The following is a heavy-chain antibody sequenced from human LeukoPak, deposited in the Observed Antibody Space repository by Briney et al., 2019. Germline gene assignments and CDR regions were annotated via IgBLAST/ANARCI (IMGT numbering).Heavy chain of an antibody. CDR2: ISGSGNKT. CDR3: AKLKRVGIAPFDD. CDR1: GFTFSHFA. Sequence: GGSLRLSCATSGFTFSHFAMSWVRQAPGKGLHWVSTISGSGNKTYDADSVKGRFTISRDNSESTLYLQMTGLRAEDTAVYYCAKLKRVGIAPFDDWGQGTLVTVSS. J-gene: IGHJ4*02. V-gene: IGHV3-23*01. D-gene: IGHD3-10*01.